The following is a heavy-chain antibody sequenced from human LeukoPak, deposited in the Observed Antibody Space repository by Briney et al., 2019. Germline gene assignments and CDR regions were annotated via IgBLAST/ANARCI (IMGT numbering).Heavy chain of an antibody. D-gene: IGHD3-9*01. CDR3: ANGPHYNILTGYYKVRSHLDY. V-gene: IGHV3-66*02. J-gene: IGHJ4*02. Sequence: GGSLRLSCAASGFTVSSNYMSWVRQAPGKGLEWVSTIYTGGNRFYADSVKGGFTVSRDSSKSTLYLQMNSLGPEDTAVYYCANGPHYNILTGYYKVRSHLDYWGQGTLVTVSS. CDR2: IYTGGNR. CDR1: GFTVSSNY.